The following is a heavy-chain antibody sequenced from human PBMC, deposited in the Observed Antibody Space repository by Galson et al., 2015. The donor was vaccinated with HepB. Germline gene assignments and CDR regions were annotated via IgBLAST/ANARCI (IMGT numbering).Heavy chain of an antibody. J-gene: IGHJ4*02. CDR2: IIPIFGTA. Sequence: SVKVSCKASGGTFSSYAISWVRQAPGQGLEWMGGIIPIFGTANYAQKFQGRVTITADESTSTAYMELSSLRSEDTAVYYCARMGRGGYYYDSSGYPTDFDYWGQGTLVTVS. CDR3: ARMGRGGYYYDSSGYPTDFDY. V-gene: IGHV1-69*13. CDR1: GGTFSSYA. D-gene: IGHD3-22*01.